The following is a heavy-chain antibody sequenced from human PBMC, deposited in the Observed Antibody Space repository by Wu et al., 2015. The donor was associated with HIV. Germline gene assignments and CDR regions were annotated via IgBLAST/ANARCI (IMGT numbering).Heavy chain of an antibody. CDR3: ARGDYSSTRYYYYYMDV. D-gene: IGHD4-11*01. V-gene: IGHV1-69*13. J-gene: IGHJ6*03. CDR1: GGTFNTYA. Sequence: QVHLVQSGAEVKKPGSSVRVSCKASGGTFNTYAISWVRQAPGQGLEWMGRIVPLFAAPHYAQRFHDRLTITADASTTTAYMELRNLRSEDTALYYCARGDYSSTRYYYYYMDVWGEGTTVTVSS. CDR2: IVPLFAAP.